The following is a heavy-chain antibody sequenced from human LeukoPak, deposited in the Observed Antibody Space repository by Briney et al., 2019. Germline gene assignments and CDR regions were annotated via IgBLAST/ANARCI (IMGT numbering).Heavy chain of an antibody. CDR2: ISGSSSTI. Sequence: PGGSLRLSCAASGFTFSDYSVNWVRQAPGKGLEWVSYISGSSSTIYYADSVKGRFTISRDNAKNSLYLQTNSLRDEDTAMYYCARGSGSSDWMIDYWGQGTLVTVSS. CDR3: ARGSGSSDWMIDY. J-gene: IGHJ4*02. V-gene: IGHV3-48*02. D-gene: IGHD3-10*01. CDR1: GFTFSDYS.